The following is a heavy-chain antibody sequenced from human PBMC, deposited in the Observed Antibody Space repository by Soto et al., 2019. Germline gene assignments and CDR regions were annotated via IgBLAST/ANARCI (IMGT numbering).Heavy chain of an antibody. CDR3: ARETAIYGVVKGWFDP. D-gene: IGHD3-3*01. J-gene: IGHJ5*02. CDR2: ISGSGDST. CDR1: GFTFSNYA. Sequence: GGSLRLSCASSGFTFSNYAMSWVRQAPGKGLEWVSGISGSGDSTYDAASVKGRFTISRDTSRNTLFLVMNSLRAEDTAVYYCARETAIYGVVKGWFDPWGKGTLVTVSS. V-gene: IGHV3-23*01.